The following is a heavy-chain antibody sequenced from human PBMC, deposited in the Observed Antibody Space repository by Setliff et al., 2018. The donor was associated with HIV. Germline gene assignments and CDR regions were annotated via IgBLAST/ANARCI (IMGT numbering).Heavy chain of an antibody. V-gene: IGHV4-38-2*01. Sequence: KASETLSLTCAVSGYSISSGYYWGWIRQPPGKGLEWIGSIYHSGSTYDSPSLKSRVTTSVDTSKNQFSLKLNSVTAADTAIYYCARQVGSQYSYWAYYFDSWGQGALVTVSS. J-gene: IGHJ4*02. CDR1: GYSISSGYY. CDR2: IYHSGST. CDR3: ARQVGSQYSYWAYYFDS. D-gene: IGHD5-18*01.